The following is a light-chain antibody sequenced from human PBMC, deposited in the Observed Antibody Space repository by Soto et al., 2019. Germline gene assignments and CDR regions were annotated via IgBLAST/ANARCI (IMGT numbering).Light chain of an antibody. CDR1: SSDIGKYKV. CDR2: EAT. CDR3: CSYVGDSLWL. Sequence: QSALTQPASVSGSPGQSITISCIGASSDIGKYKVVSWYQHHPGKVPKLLIYEATKRPSGVSDRFSGSKSDNTASLTISGLQAEDEADYYCCSYVGDSLWLFGGGTKVTVL. V-gene: IGLV2-23*01. J-gene: IGLJ3*02.